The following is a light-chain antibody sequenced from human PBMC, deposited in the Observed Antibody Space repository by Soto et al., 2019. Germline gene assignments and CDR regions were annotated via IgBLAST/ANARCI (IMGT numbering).Light chain of an antibody. Sequence: EIVLTQSPGTLSLSPGERATLSCRASQSVTSSYLAWYQQKPGQDPRLLIYGASRRATGIPDRFSGGGSGTDFTLTISRLEPEDFAVYYCQQYDSFIFTFGPGTKVDIK. J-gene: IGKJ3*01. CDR3: QQYDSFIFT. CDR2: GAS. CDR1: QSVTSSY. V-gene: IGKV3-20*01.